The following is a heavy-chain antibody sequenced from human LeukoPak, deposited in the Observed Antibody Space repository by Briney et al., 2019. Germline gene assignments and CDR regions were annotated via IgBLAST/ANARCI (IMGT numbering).Heavy chain of an antibody. Sequence: PGGSLRLSCAASGFTFSSYSMNWVRQAPGKGLEWVSSISSSSSYIYYADSVKGRFTISRDNAKDSLYLQMNSLRAEDTAVYYCARALGDCSSTSCHTDFDYWGQGTLVTVSS. J-gene: IGHJ4*02. CDR2: ISSSSSYI. V-gene: IGHV3-21*01. CDR1: GFTFSSYS. D-gene: IGHD2-2*01. CDR3: ARALGDCSSTSCHTDFDY.